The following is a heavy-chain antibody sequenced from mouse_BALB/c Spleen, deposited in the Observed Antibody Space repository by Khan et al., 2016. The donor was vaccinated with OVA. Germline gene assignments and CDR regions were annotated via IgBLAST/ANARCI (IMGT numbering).Heavy chain of an antibody. Sequence: EVELVESGGGLVQPGGSRKLSCAASGFTFSSFGMHWVRQAPEKGLEWVAYISSGSTTIYYADTVKGRFTISRDNPKNTLFLQMTSIRSEDTAMYYCARRRIYDGYYRGAMDYWGQGTSVTVSS. D-gene: IGHD2-3*01. CDR2: ISSGSTTI. CDR3: ARRRIYDGYYRGAMDY. V-gene: IGHV5-17*02. J-gene: IGHJ4*01. CDR1: GFTFSSFG.